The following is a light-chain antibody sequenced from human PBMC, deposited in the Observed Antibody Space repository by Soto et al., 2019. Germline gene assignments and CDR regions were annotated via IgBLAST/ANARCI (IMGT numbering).Light chain of an antibody. CDR3: AAWDDSLSGYV. J-gene: IGLJ1*01. CDR2: SNN. CDR1: SSNIGANY. V-gene: IGLV1-47*02. Sequence: VLTQPPSASGTPGQRVTISCSGSSSNIGANYVYWYQHLPGTAPKLLIHSNNQRPSGVPDRFSGSKSGTSASLAISGLRSDDEADYYCAAWDDSLSGYVFGTGTKVTVL.